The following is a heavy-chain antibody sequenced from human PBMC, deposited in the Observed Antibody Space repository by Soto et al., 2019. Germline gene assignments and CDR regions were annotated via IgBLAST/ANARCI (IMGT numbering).Heavy chain of an antibody. CDR1: GFTFSSYG. D-gene: IGHD6-19*01. Sequence: QVQLVESGGGVVQPGRSLRLSCAASGFTFSSYGMHWVRQAPGKGLEWVAVIWYDGSNKYYADSVKGRFTISRDNSKNTRYLQMNSRRAEDTAVYYCASDLAVAGDYWGQGTLVTVSA. CDR2: IWYDGSNK. J-gene: IGHJ4*02. V-gene: IGHV3-33*01. CDR3: ASDLAVAGDY.